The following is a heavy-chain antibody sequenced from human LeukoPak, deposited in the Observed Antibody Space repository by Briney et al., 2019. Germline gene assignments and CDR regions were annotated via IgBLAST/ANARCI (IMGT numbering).Heavy chain of an antibody. D-gene: IGHD6-19*01. J-gene: IGHJ4*02. V-gene: IGHV3-48*01. CDR2: ISSSSSTI. Sequence: GGSLRLSCAASGFTFSSYSMNWVRQAPGKGLEWVSYISSSSSTIYYADSVKGRFTISRDNAKNSLYLQMNSLRAEDTAVYYCASRIAVSKFDYWGQGTLVTVSS. CDR1: GFTFSSYS. CDR3: ASRIAVSKFDY.